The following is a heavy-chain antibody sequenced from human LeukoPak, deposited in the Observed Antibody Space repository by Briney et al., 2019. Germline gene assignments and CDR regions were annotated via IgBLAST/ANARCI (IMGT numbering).Heavy chain of an antibody. J-gene: IGHJ5*02. D-gene: IGHD3/OR15-3a*01. V-gene: IGHV3-66*03. CDR3: ARDRAANQDWVEFDP. Sequence: GGSLRLSCAASGFTVSSNYMSWVRQAPGKGLEWVGLIRDSGEAFYADFARGRFAISRDESENTLYLQMNSLRVEDTAVYFCARDRAANQDWVEFDPWGQGTPVIVSS. CDR2: IRDSGEA. CDR1: GFTVSSNY.